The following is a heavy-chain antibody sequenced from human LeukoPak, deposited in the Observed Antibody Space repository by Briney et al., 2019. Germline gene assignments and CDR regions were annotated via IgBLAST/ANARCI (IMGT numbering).Heavy chain of an antibody. CDR2: IYSGGST. J-gene: IGHJ6*02. V-gene: IGHV3-66*01. CDR3: ARDPGYGSYGMDV. D-gene: IGHD3-10*01. CDR1: GFTVSSNY. Sequence: GGSLRLSCAVSGFTVSSNYMSWVRQAPGKGLEWVSVIYSGGSTYYADSVKGRFTISRDNSKNTLYLQMNSLRAEDTAVYYCARDPGYGSYGMDVWGQGTTVTVSS.